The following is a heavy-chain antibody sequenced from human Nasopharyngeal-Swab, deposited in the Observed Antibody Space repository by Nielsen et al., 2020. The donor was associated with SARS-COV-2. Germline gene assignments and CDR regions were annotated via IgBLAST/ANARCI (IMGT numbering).Heavy chain of an antibody. Sequence: WLRPAPGQVLEWMGWISAYNGNTDYAQKLQGRVTMTTDTSTSTAYMELRSLRSDDTAVYYCARGGSYLTGPADYWGQGTLVTVSS. V-gene: IGHV1-18*01. D-gene: IGHD1-26*01. CDR2: ISAYNGNT. J-gene: IGHJ4*02. CDR3: ARGGSYLTGPADY.